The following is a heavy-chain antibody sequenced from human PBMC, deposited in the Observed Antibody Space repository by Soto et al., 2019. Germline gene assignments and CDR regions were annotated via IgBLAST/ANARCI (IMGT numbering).Heavy chain of an antibody. CDR3: AREYSSGMPDY. CDR1: GYTFTSYG. Sequence: GASVKVSCKASGYTFTSYGISWVRQAPGQGLEWMGIISPYGGNTSYAQKFQGRVTMTRDTSTSTVYMELSSLRSEDTAVYYCAREYSSGMPDYWGQGTLVTVSS. CDR2: ISPYGGNT. V-gene: IGHV1-18*01. J-gene: IGHJ4*02. D-gene: IGHD6-19*01.